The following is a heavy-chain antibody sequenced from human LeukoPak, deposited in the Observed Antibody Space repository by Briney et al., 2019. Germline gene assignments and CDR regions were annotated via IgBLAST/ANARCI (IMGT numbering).Heavy chain of an antibody. D-gene: IGHD3-22*01. CDR2: INPNSGGT. CDR1: GYTFTSYG. Sequence: GASVKVSCKASGYTFTSYGISWVRQAPGQGLEWMGWINPNSGGTNYAQKFQGRVTMTRDTSISTAYMELSRLRSDDTAVYYCAREYYDSSGYYYFDYWGQGTLVTVSS. J-gene: IGHJ4*02. V-gene: IGHV1-2*02. CDR3: AREYYDSSGYYYFDY.